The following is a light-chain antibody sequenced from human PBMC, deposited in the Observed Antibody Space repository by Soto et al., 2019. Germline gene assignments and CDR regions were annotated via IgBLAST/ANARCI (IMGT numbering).Light chain of an antibody. CDR3: QQGGNWPLT. Sequence: EIVLRQSPDTLSLSPGERATLSCRASESADDYLAWYQQKPGQAPRLLIYAASIRATGIPDRFSGSGSGTDFTLTISYLEPEDFAVYDCQQGGNWPLTFGQGTRLEIK. V-gene: IGKV3-11*01. J-gene: IGKJ5*01. CDR2: AAS. CDR1: ESADDY.